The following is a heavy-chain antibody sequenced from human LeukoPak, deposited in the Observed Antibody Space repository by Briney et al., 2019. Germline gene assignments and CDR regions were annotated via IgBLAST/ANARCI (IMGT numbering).Heavy chain of an antibody. J-gene: IGHJ4*02. V-gene: IGHV1-69*13. CDR1: GGTFSSYA. Sequence: GASVKVSCKASGGTFSSYAINWVRQAPGQGLEWMGGIIPIFGTGNYAQKFQGRVTITADESTSTAYMELSSLRSEDTAVYYCARDYDSSGYYGFWGQGTLVTVSS. D-gene: IGHD3-22*01. CDR3: ARDYDSSGYYGF. CDR2: IIPIFGTG.